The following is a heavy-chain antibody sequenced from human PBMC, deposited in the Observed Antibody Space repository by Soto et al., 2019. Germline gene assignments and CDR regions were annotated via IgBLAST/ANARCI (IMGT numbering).Heavy chain of an antibody. Sequence: QVQLVESGGDLVKPGGSLRLSCAASGFSFSDDYMSWIRQAPGKGLEWVSYISGSGRTKHYANSVEGRFTVSRDNGKNILYLQMDSLRAEDTAVSYCARAPIAMVRAGYFDYWGQGTLVTVSS. CDR1: GFSFSDDY. D-gene: IGHD5-18*01. CDR2: ISGSGRTK. J-gene: IGHJ4*02. V-gene: IGHV3-11*01. CDR3: ARAPIAMVRAGYFDY.